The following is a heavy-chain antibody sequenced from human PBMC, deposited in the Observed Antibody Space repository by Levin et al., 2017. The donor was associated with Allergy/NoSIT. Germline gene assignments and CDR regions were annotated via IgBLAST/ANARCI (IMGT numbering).Heavy chain of an antibody. CDR3: ARSRLGIVGPEDFDY. CDR2: IYYSGST. J-gene: IGHJ4*02. V-gene: IGHV4-39*01. D-gene: IGHD1-26*01. Sequence: SETLSLTCTVSGGSISSSSYYWGWIRQPPGKGLEWIGSIYYSGSTYYNPSLKSRVTISVDTSKNQFSLKLSSVTAADTAVYYCARSRLGIVGPEDFDYWGQGTLVTVSS. CDR1: GGSISSSSYY.